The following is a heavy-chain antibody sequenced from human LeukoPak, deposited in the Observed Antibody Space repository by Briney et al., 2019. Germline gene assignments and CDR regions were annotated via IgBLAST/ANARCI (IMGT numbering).Heavy chain of an antibody. Sequence: GGSLRLPCAASGFTFSSYGMHWVRQAPGKGLEWVAVISYDGSNKYYADSVKGRFTISRDNSKNTLYLQMNSLRAEDTAVYYCAKGAGSGSYYNEGGNWFDPWGQGTLVTVSS. CDR3: AKGAGSGSYYNEGGNWFDP. V-gene: IGHV3-30*18. CDR2: ISYDGSNK. D-gene: IGHD3-10*01. J-gene: IGHJ5*02. CDR1: GFTFSSYG.